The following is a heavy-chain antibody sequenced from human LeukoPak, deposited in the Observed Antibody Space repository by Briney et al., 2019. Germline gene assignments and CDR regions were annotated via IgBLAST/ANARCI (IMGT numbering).Heavy chain of an antibody. CDR1: GFTFRRHG. D-gene: IGHD4-23*01. CDR2: IWHDGSNN. CDR3: ARGTQDYGGIDYGMDV. J-gene: IGHJ6*02. Sequence: PGGSLRLSCAASGFTFRRHGMHWVRQAPGKGLEWVAIIWHDGSNNYYADSVKGRFTISRDNAKNSLYLQMNSLRAEDTAVYYCARGTQDYGGIDYGMDVWGQGTTVTVSS. V-gene: IGHV3-33*01.